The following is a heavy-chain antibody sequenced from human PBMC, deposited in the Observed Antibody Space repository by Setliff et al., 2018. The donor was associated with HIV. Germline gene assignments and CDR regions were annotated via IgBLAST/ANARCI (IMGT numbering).Heavy chain of an antibody. V-gene: IGHV4-59*11. Sequence: SETLSLTCTVSGGSISSHYWSWIRQPPGKGLEWIAYIYYSGSTNYNPSLKSRVTISGDMSKKQFSLKLSSVTAADTAIYYCAATYCRGGGRDCPQMYDYWGQGSLVTVSS. CDR1: GGSISSHY. CDR2: IYYSGST. D-gene: IGHD2-15*01. CDR3: AATYCRGGGRDCPQMYDY. J-gene: IGHJ4*02.